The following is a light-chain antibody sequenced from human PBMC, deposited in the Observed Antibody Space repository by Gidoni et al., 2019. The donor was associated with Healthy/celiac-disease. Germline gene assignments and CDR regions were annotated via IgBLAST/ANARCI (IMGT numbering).Light chain of an antibody. CDR3: NSRDSSGNHLEV. Sequence: SSELTQDPAVSVALGQTVRITCQGDSLRSYYASWYQQKPGQAPVLFIYGKNNRPSGIPDRFSGSSSGNTASLTITGAQAEDEADYYCNSRDSSGNHLEVFGGGTKLTV. CDR2: GKN. CDR1: SLRSYY. J-gene: IGLJ2*01. V-gene: IGLV3-19*01.